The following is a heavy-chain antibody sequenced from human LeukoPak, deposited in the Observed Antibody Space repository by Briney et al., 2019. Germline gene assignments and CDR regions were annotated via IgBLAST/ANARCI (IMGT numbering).Heavy chain of an antibody. V-gene: IGHV3-23*01. J-gene: IGHJ4*02. D-gene: IGHD3-3*01. CDR3: AKDHTYYDFWSGYYTH. Sequence: GGSLRLSCTASGFTFGDYAMSWVRQAPGKGLEWVSAISGSGGSTYYADSVKGRFTISRDNSKNTLYLQMNSLRAEDTAVYYCAKDHTYYDFWSGYYTHWGQGTLVTVSS. CDR1: GFTFGDYA. CDR2: ISGSGGST.